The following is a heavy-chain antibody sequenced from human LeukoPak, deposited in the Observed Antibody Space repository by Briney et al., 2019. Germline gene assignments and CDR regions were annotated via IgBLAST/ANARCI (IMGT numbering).Heavy chain of an antibody. V-gene: IGHV5-51*01. Sequence: GEALKISWNGSGYRFTSYWIGWVRQTPGKGLGGMGIIFPADSDTRYTPSFQGQVTISVDKPNTTSYLQRSSPNAADTAMYYSARPPTIFGKIDCWGQGTLVTVSS. CDR3: ARPPTIFGKIDC. CDR2: IFPADSDT. J-gene: IGHJ4*02. D-gene: IGHD3-3*01. CDR1: GYRFTSYW.